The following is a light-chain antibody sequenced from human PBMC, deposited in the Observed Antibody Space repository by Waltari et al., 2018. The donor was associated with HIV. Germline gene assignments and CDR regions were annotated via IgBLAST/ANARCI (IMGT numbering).Light chain of an antibody. Sequence: DIQMTQSPSPLSASVGDSVSITCRASQTVTNKVNWYQQKPGKAPQLLIYDASTLQSGVPSRFRGGGSGTEFTLTISSLQPEDFATYYCLQHNTYPWTFGQGTKVEMK. V-gene: IGKV1-17*01. J-gene: IGKJ1*01. CDR2: DAS. CDR3: LQHNTYPWT. CDR1: QTVTNK.